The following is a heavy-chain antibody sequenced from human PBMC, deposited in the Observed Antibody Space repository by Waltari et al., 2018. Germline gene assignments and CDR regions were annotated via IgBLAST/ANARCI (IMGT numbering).Heavy chain of an antibody. V-gene: IGHV1-69*13. J-gene: IGHJ2*01. CDR2: IIPIFGTA. Sequence: QVQLVQSGTEVKKPGSSVQVSCKASGGTFSSYAISWVRQAPGQGLEWMGGIIPIFGTANYAQKFQGRVTITADESTSTAYMELSSLRSEDTAVYYCARARDGYNYDSYWYFDLWGRGTLVTVSS. CDR1: GGTFSSYA. D-gene: IGHD5-12*01. CDR3: ARARDGYNYDSYWYFDL.